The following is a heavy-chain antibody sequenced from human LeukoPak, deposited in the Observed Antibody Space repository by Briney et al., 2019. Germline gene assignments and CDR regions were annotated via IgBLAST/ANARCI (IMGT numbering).Heavy chain of an antibody. CDR3: ARDLPITMVRGVTFYHYYGMDV. CDR1: GFTFSSYA. V-gene: IGHV3-30-3*01. Sequence: GRSLRLSCAASGFTFSSYAMHWVRQAPGKGLEWVAVISYDGSNKYYADSVKGRFTISRDNSKNTLYLQMNSLRAEDTAVYYCARDLPITMVRGVTFYHYYGMDVWGQGTTVTVSS. D-gene: IGHD3-10*01. J-gene: IGHJ6*02. CDR2: ISYDGSNK.